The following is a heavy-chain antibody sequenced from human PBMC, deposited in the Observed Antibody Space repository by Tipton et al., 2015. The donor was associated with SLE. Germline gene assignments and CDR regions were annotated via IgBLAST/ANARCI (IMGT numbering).Heavy chain of an antibody. D-gene: IGHD6-13*01. V-gene: IGHV4-39*01. CDR1: GGSISSSSYY. CDR3: ARHGWQQLDSDGFDF. J-gene: IGHJ4*02. Sequence: TLSLTCTVSGGSISSSSYYWGWIRQPPGKGLEWIGSIYYSGSTYYTPSLKSRVSISVDTSKNQFSLSLNSVTAADTAVFYCARHGWQQLDSDGFDFWGQGTLVTVSS. CDR2: IYYSGST.